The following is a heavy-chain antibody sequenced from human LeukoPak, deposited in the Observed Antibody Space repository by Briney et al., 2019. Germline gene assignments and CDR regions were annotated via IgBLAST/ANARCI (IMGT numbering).Heavy chain of an antibody. Sequence: AGNLRLNCAASRFTFSDAWMNWVRQAPGKGLEWVGSIKSKTDGGTTDYTAPVKGRFTISRDDSKNTLYLQMNSLTTEDTAVYYCTTGTVSWGQGTLVTVSS. J-gene: IGHJ4*02. CDR3: TTGTVS. D-gene: IGHD3/OR15-3a*01. CDR1: RFTFSDAW. V-gene: IGHV3-15*01. CDR2: IKSKTDGGTT.